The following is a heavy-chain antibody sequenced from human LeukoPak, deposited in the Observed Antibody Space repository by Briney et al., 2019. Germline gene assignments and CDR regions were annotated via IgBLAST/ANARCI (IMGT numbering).Heavy chain of an antibody. CDR1: GGSFSGYY. Sequence: PSETLSLTCAVYGGSFSGYYWSWIRQPPGKGLEWIGEINHGGSTNYNPSLKSRVTISVDTSKNQFSLKLSSVTAADTAVYYCARFVTRIFGPLDYWGQGTLVTVSS. CDR2: INHGGST. V-gene: IGHV4-34*01. CDR3: ARFVTRIFGPLDY. D-gene: IGHD3/OR15-3a*01. J-gene: IGHJ4*02.